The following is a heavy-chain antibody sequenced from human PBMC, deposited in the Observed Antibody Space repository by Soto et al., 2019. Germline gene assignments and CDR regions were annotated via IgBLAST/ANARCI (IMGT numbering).Heavy chain of an antibody. CDR3: ARQPNYDYGDYGPMDY. CDR1: GGSMRSTSNH. CDR2: IYFGGRT. Sequence: QLQLQESGPGLVKPSETLSLTCTVSGGSMRSTSNHWGWIGQPPGKGLEWIGCIYFGGRTYYNPSLKSRVTISVDTSKKQLSLKLISLTAADTAVYYCARQPNYDYGDYGPMDYWGQGTLVTVSS. J-gene: IGHJ4*02. V-gene: IGHV4-39*01. D-gene: IGHD4-17*01.